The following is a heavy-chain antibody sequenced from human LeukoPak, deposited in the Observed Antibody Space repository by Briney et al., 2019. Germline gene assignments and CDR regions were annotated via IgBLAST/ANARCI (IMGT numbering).Heavy chain of an antibody. D-gene: IGHD3-22*01. CDR1: GFTFGDYA. V-gene: IGHV3-49*03. Sequence: HPGGSLRLSCTASGFTFGDYAMSWFRQAPGKGLEWVGFIRSKAYAGTTEYAASVKGRFTISRDDSKSIAYLQMNSLKTEDTAVYYCTRVAPYDSSGYDVRVGFDYWGQGTLVTVSS. J-gene: IGHJ4*02. CDR2: IRSKAYAGTT. CDR3: TRVAPYDSSGYDVRVGFDY.